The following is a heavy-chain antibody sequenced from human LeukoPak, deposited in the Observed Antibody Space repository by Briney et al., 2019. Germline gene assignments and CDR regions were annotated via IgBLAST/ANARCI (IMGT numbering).Heavy chain of an antibody. J-gene: IGHJ4*02. CDR3: AKVEERPLDTSGY. V-gene: IGHV3-23*01. D-gene: IGHD2-2*02. CDR1: GFTFSSYA. CDR2: ISGSGGST. Sequence: QSGGSLRLSCAASGFTFSSYAMSWVRQAPGKGLEWVSAISGSGGSTYYADSVKGRFTISRDNSKNTLYLQMNSLRAEDTAVYYCAKVEERPLDTSGYWGQGTLVTVSS.